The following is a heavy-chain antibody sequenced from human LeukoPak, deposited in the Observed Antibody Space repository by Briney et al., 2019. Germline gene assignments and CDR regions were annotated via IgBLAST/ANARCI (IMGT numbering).Heavy chain of an antibody. CDR3: ARVALFGELGD. Sequence: SETLSLTCTVSGGSISSGSYYWSWIRQPAGKGLEWIGRIYTSGSPNYNPSLKRRVTISVDTSKNQFSLKLSSVTAADTAVYYCARVALFGELGDWGQGTLVTVSS. D-gene: IGHD3-10*02. CDR2: IYTSGSP. CDR1: GGSISSGSYY. J-gene: IGHJ4*02. V-gene: IGHV4-61*02.